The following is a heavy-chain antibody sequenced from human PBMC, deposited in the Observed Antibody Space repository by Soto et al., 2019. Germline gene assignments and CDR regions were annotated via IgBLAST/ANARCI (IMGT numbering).Heavy chain of an antibody. D-gene: IGHD3-22*01. CDR1: GGTFSTYT. CDR2: IIPIFGTA. V-gene: IGHV1-69*01. CDR3: ARSQDSSGYWNNCFAP. Sequence: QVQLVQSGAEVKKPGSSVKVSCKASGGTFSTYTITWVRQAPGQGLEWMGGIIPIFGTANYPQKFQGRVTITADESTSTAYMEISSLRSEDTAVYYCARSQDSSGYWNNCFAPWGQGTLVTVSS. J-gene: IGHJ5*02.